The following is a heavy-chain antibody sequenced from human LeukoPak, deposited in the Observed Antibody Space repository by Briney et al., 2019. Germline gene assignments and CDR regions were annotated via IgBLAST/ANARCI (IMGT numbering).Heavy chain of an antibody. J-gene: IGHJ4*02. V-gene: IGHV3-23*01. Sequence: GGSLRLSCAASGFTFSSYAMSWVRQAPGKGLEWVSAISGSGGSTYYADSVKGRFTISRGNAKNTLYLQMNSLRADDTAVYYCARVREAAAGFDYWGQGALVTVSS. CDR1: GFTFSSYA. CDR2: ISGSGGST. D-gene: IGHD6-13*01. CDR3: ARVREAAAGFDY.